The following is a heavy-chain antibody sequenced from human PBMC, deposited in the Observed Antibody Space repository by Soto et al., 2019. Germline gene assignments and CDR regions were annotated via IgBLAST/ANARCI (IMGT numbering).Heavy chain of an antibody. CDR2: ISAYNGNT. CDR1: GYTFTSYG. Sequence: ASVKVSCKASGYTFTSYGISWVRQAPGQGLEWMGWISAYNGNTNYAQKLQGRVTMTTDTSTSTAYMELRSLRSDDTAVYYCARDRGSYYDFWSRYDWFDPWGQGILVTVSS. V-gene: IGHV1-18*01. D-gene: IGHD3-3*01. CDR3: ARDRGSYYDFWSRYDWFDP. J-gene: IGHJ5*02.